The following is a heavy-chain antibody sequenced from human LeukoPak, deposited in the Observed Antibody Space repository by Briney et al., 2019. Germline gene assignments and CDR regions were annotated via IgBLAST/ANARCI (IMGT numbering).Heavy chain of an antibody. Sequence: PVTVSFQASGGTFSSYAIRWVRQAPGQGLAWMGGIISIFGTANYAQKFQGRVTITADESTSTAYMELSSLRSEDTAVYYCATGYGGNSVVDYWGQGTLGTVSS. V-gene: IGHV1-69*13. CDR1: GGTFSSYA. CDR3: ATGYGGNSVVDY. CDR2: IISIFGTA. D-gene: IGHD4-23*01. J-gene: IGHJ4*02.